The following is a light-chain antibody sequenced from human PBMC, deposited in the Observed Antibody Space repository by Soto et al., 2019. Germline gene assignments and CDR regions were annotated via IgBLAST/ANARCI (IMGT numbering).Light chain of an antibody. J-gene: IGLJ1*01. CDR3: SSYAGSNNFV. Sequence: QSALAQPASVSGSPGQSITISCTGTSSDVGAYNSVSWYQQHPHRAPQVIIYKGTQRPSGVSNRFSGSKSGNTASLTVSGLQADDEAHYYCSSYAGSNNFVFGTGTKVTVL. V-gene: IGLV2-14*02. CDR2: KGT. CDR1: SSDVGAYNS.